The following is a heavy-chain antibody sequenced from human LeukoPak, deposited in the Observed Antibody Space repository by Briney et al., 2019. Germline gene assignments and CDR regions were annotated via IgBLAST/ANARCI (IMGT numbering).Heavy chain of an antibody. J-gene: IGHJ5*02. CDR3: ARERYNIVLMVYARFDP. CDR2: IYTSGST. Sequence: PSQTLSLTCTVSGGSISSGSYYWSWIRQPDGKGLEGIGRIYTSGSTNYNPSLKSRVTISVDTSKNQFSLKLSSVTAADTAVYYCARERYNIVLMVYARFDPWGQGTLVTVSS. D-gene: IGHD2-8*01. V-gene: IGHV4-61*02. CDR1: GGSISSGSYY.